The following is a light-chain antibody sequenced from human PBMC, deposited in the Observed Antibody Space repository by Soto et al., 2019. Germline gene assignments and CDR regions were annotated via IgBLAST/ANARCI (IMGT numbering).Light chain of an antibody. CDR2: AAF. CDR1: QGIGTY. V-gene: IGKV1-9*01. CDR3: QQYNKYPWT. J-gene: IGKJ1*01. Sequence: DIQMTQSPSSVSASVGDTVTISCRASQGIGTYLAWYQQKPGKAPKLLIYAAFTLHSGVPARFSGSRSGTEFSLTISGLQPDDFAIYYCQQYNKYPWTFGQGTKVDIK.